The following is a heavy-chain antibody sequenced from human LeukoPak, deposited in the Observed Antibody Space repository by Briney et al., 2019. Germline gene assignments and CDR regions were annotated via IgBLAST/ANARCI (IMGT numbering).Heavy chain of an antibody. J-gene: IGHJ4*02. V-gene: IGHV3-23*01. CDR1: GLTFSSYA. Sequence: PGGSLRLSCAASGLTFSSYAMSWVRQAPGKGLEWVSSISGSGGSTYHADSVKGRFTISRDNSKNTLYLQMNSLRAEDTAVYYCEGSTSWYYFDYWGQGTLVTVSS. D-gene: IGHD2-2*01. CDR3: EGSTSWYYFDY. CDR2: ISGSGGST.